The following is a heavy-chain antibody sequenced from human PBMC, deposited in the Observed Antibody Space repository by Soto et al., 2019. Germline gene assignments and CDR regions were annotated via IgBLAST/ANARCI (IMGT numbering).Heavy chain of an antibody. CDR2: IYYSGST. J-gene: IGHJ5*02. Sequence: LSLTCTVSGGSVSSGSYYWSWIRQPPGKGLEWIGYIYYSGSTNYNPSLKSRVTISVDTSKNQFSLKLSSVTAADTAVYYCARESLLRSNWFDPWGQGTLVTVSS. V-gene: IGHV4-61*01. CDR3: ARESLLRSNWFDP. CDR1: GGSVSSGSYY. D-gene: IGHD2-15*01.